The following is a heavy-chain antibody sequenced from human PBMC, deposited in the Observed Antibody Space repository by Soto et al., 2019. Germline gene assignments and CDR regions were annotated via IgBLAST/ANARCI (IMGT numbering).Heavy chain of an antibody. V-gene: IGHV4-4*02. CDR2: VFHSGSP. CDR1: GGAISSSSW. CDR3: PYGDYNTDY. Sequence: QVQLQESGPGLVKPSGTLSLTCAVSGGAISSSSWWSWVRQPPGKGLEWIGEVFHSGSPNYNPPLKSRVTISLDKSKNQFSLTVSTVPAADTAVYYCPYGDYNTDYWGQGTLVTVSS. D-gene: IGHD4-17*01. J-gene: IGHJ4*02.